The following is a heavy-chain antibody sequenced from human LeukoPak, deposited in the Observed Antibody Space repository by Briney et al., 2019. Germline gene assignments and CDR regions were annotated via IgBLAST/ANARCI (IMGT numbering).Heavy chain of an antibody. J-gene: IGHJ6*04. D-gene: IGHD3-10*01. CDR3: TPTMVRGGGV. Sequence: KAGGSLRLSCAASGFTFSSYSMNWVRQAPGKGMEWVSSISSSSSYIYYADSVKGRFTISRDDSKNMLYLQMNSLKTEDTAVYHCTPTMVRGGGVWGKGTTVTISS. V-gene: IGHV3-21*03. CDR2: ISSSSSYI. CDR1: GFTFSSYS.